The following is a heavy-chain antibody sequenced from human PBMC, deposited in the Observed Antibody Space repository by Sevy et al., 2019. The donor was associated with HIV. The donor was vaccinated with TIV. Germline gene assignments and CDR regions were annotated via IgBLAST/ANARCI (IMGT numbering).Heavy chain of an antibody. CDR2: IYYTGST. CDR1: AGSVSSGSYY. Sequence: SETLSLTCTVSAGSVSSGSYYWNWIRQPPGKGLEWIGYIYYTGSTNYNPSLKSRVTISLDTSKNQFSLKLSSVTAADTAVYYCARSNYGGLADYWGQGTLVTVSS. J-gene: IGHJ4*02. CDR3: ARSNYGGLADY. V-gene: IGHV4-61*01. D-gene: IGHD4-17*01.